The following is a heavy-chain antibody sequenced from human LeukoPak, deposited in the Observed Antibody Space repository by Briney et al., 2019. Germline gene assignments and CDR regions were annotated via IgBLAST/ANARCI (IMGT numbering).Heavy chain of an antibody. V-gene: IGHV3-53*04. D-gene: IGHD6-19*01. J-gene: IGHJ4*02. CDR3: ARGGTPGYSSGRIDY. Sequence: GGSLRLSCVVSGFTVSSNYMSWVRQAPGRGLEWVSVIYSAGNTYYADSVKGRFTISRHNSKNKLYLQMNSLRVEDTAVYYCARGGTPGYSSGRIDYWGQGTLVTVSS. CDR1: GFTVSSNY. CDR2: IYSAGNT.